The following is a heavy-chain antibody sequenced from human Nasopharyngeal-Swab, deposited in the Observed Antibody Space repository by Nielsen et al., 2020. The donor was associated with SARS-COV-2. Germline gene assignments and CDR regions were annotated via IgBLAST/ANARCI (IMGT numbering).Heavy chain of an antibody. D-gene: IGHD3-9*01. J-gene: IGHJ4*02. CDR2: IWYDGSNK. Sequence: VRQAPGKGLEWVAVIWYDGSNKYYADSVKGRFTISRDNSKITLYLQMNSLRAEDTAVYYCAKDPTFYYDILTGYEQAFDYWGQGTLVTVSS. V-gene: IGHV3-33*06. CDR3: AKDPTFYYDILTGYEQAFDY.